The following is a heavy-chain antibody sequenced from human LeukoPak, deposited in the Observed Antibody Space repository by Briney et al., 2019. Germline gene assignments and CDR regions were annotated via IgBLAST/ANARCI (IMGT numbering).Heavy chain of an antibody. V-gene: IGHV4-59*01. J-gene: IGHJ3*02. Sequence: SETLSLTCTVSGGSISSYYWSWIRQPPGKGLEWIGYIYYSGSTNCNPSLKSRVTISVDTSKNQFSLKLSSVTAADTAVYYCARVAYCGGDCYYAFDIWGQGTMVTVSS. D-gene: IGHD2-21*02. CDR1: GGSISSYY. CDR2: IYYSGST. CDR3: ARVAYCGGDCYYAFDI.